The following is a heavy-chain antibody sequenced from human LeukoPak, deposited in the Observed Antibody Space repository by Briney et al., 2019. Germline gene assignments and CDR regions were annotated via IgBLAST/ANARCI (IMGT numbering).Heavy chain of an antibody. J-gene: IGHJ4*02. CDR2: INHSGST. CDR1: GGSFSGYY. D-gene: IGHD3-10*01. V-gene: IGHV4-34*01. CDR3: AREWVGSGSYLSYYFDY. Sequence: SETLSLTCAVYGGSFSGYYLSWIRQPPGRGLEWIGEINHSGSTNYNPSLKSRVTISVDTSKNQFSLKPSSVTAADTAVYYCAREWVGSGSYLSYYFDYWGQGTLVTVSS.